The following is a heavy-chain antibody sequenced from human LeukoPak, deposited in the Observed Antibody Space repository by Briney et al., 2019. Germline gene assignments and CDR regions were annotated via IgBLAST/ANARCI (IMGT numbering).Heavy chain of an antibody. Sequence: PGGSLRLSCAASGFTFSSYAMHWVRQAPGKGLEYVSAISSNGGSTYYANSVKGRFTISRDNSKNTLYLQMGSLRAEDMAVYYCARGSGERWLQWTHYYYYYGMDVWGQGTTVTVSS. V-gene: IGHV3-64*01. CDR2: ISSNGGST. D-gene: IGHD5-24*01. J-gene: IGHJ6*02. CDR1: GFTFSSYA. CDR3: ARGSGERWLQWTHYYYYYGMDV.